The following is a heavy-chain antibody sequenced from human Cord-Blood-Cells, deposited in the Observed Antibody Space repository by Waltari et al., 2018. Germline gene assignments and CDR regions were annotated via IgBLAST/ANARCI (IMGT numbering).Heavy chain of an antibody. CDR3: ARDPYTQQLVRGDI. CDR2: INPNSGGT. Sequence: QVQLVQSGAEVKKPWASVKVSCKASGYTFTGYYMHWVRQAPGQGLEWMGWINPNSGGTNYAQKVQGRVTMTRDTSISTAYMELSRLRSDDTAVYYCARDPYTQQLVRGDIWGQGTMVTVSS. V-gene: IGHV1-2*02. D-gene: IGHD6-13*01. CDR1: GYTFTGYY. J-gene: IGHJ3*02.